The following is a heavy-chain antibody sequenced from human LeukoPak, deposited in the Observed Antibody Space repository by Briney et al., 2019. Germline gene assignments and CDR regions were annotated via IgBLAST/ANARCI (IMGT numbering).Heavy chain of an antibody. Sequence: ASVKVSCKASGGTFSSYAISWVRQAPGQGLEWMGGIIPIFGTANCAQKFQGRVTITADESTSTAYIELSSLRSEDTAVYYCARFPRTYSPPYYYYGMDVWGQGTTVTVSS. CDR3: ARFPRTYSPPYYYYGMDV. V-gene: IGHV1-69*13. J-gene: IGHJ6*02. CDR2: IIPIFGTA. CDR1: GGTFSSYA. D-gene: IGHD2-21*01.